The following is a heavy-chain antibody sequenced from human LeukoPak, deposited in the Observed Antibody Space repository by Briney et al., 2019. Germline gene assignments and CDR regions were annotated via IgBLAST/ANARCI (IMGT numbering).Heavy chain of an antibody. J-gene: IGHJ5*02. CDR1: GFTFGDYA. Sequence: GGSLRLSCTASGFTFGDYAMSWFRQAPGKGLEWVGFIRSKAYGGTTEYAASVKGRFTISRDDSKSIAYLQMNSLKTEDTAVYYCTRDGIEQGSGGWYNWFDPWGQGTLVTVSS. CDR3: TRDGIEQGSGGWYNWFDP. CDR2: IRSKAYGGTT. D-gene: IGHD6-19*01. V-gene: IGHV3-49*03.